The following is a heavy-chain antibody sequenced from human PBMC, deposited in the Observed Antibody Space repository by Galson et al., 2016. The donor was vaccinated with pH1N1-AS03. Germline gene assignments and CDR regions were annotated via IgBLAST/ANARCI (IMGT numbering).Heavy chain of an antibody. J-gene: IGHJ4*02. CDR2: INAGNGNT. CDR3: ASDYDSSNGYFSNHYFDD. D-gene: IGHD3-3*01. V-gene: IGHV1-3*01. Sequence: SVKVSCKASGYTFTGSAIHWARQAPGQRLEWMGWINAGNGNTDYSQKFQGRVTFTRDTGASTVYMELSRLRSEDTAVYYCASDYDSSNGYFSNHYFDDWGQGTLVTVSS. CDR1: GYTFTGSA.